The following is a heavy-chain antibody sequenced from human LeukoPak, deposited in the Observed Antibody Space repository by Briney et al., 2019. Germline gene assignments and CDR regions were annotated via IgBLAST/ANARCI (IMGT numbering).Heavy chain of an antibody. V-gene: IGHV3-23*01. Sequence: GGSLRLSCAASGFTVSSNYMSWVRQAPGKGLDWVSAISGNDGRTYYADSVKGRFTISRDNSKNTLYLQINSLRAEDTALYYCAKSDSSGYYLGGWGQGTLVTVSS. J-gene: IGHJ4*02. CDR1: GFTVSSNY. CDR2: ISGNDGRT. CDR3: AKSDSSGYYLGG. D-gene: IGHD3-22*01.